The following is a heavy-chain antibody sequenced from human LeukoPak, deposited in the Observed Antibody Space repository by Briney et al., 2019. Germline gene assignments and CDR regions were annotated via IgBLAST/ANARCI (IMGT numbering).Heavy chain of an antibody. CDR1: GYTFSSYG. Sequence: ASVKVSCKASGYTFSSYGITWVRRAPGQGLEWMGWISAYNGNTHYAQKLQGRVTMTTDTSTSTAYMELRSLRSDDTAVYYCARDARGYCSSTSRFTGAFDIWGQGTMVTVSS. CDR3: ARDARGYCSSTSRFTGAFDI. V-gene: IGHV1-18*01. J-gene: IGHJ3*02. D-gene: IGHD2-2*01. CDR2: ISAYNGNT.